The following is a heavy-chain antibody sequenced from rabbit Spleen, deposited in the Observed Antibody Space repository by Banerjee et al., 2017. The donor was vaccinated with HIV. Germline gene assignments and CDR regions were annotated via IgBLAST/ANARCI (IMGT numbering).Heavy chain of an antibody. J-gene: IGHJ4*01. V-gene: IGHV1S40*01. D-gene: IGHD7-1*01. CDR1: GFSFSSSYF. CDR2: IYTGASGTT. CDR3: ARETWGSTGNYGL. Sequence: QSLEESGGDLVKPGASLTLTCKASGFSFSSSYFMCWVRQAPGKGLEWIACIYTGASGTTYYANWAKGRFTTTRSASHNTVTLQVTSLTVADTATYFCARETWGSTGNYGLWGPGTLVTVS.